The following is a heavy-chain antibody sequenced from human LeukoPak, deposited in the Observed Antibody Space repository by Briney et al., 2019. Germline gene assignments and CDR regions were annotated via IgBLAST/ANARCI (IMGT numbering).Heavy chain of an antibody. CDR2: ISGHTDNV. J-gene: IGHJ4*02. D-gene: IGHD3-10*01. V-gene: IGHV1-18*04. Sequence: ASVTVSCKASGYIFSTYGISWVRQAPGQGLQRMGWISGHTDNVKYAQNFEGRVTMTTDPSTSTAHMQLRSLTSDDTALYFCARQTIYHYGSGSPIDSWGQGTLVIVSS. CDR3: ARQTIYHYGSGSPIDS. CDR1: GYIFSTYG.